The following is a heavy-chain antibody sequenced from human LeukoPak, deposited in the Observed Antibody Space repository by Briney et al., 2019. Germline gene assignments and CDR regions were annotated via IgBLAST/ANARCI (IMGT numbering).Heavy chain of an antibody. J-gene: IGHJ4*02. CDR3: TRGYSIDY. D-gene: IGHD4-11*01. Sequence: GGSLRLSCTASGFTFRDYAMSWVRQAPGKGLEWVGFIRSKASGGTTEYTASVKGRFTISRDDFKSIAYLQMNSLITEDTAIYYCTRGYSIDYWGQGTQVTVSS. CDR1: GFTFRDYA. CDR2: IRSKASGGTT. V-gene: IGHV3-49*04.